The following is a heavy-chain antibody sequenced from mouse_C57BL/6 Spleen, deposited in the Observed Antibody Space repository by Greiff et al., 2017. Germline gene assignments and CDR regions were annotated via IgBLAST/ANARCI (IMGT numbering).Heavy chain of an antibody. Sequence: DVQLQESGPGLVKPSQSLSLTCSVTGYSITSGYYWNWIRQFPGNKLEWMGYISYDGSNNYNPSLKNRISITRDTSKNQFFLKLNSVTTEDTATYYCAYSNYEDFDYWGQGTTLTVSS. J-gene: IGHJ2*01. CDR3: AYSNYEDFDY. CDR1: GYSITSGYY. CDR2: ISYDGSN. V-gene: IGHV3-6*01. D-gene: IGHD2-5*01.